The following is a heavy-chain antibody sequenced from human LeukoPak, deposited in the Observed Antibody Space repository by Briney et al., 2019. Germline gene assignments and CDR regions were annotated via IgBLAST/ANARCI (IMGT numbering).Heavy chain of an antibody. CDR3: ARGGRGVPTARRFKPGNWFDP. J-gene: IGHJ5*02. V-gene: IGHV4-34*01. CDR2: INHSGST. CDR1: GGSFRGYY. D-gene: IGHD3-10*01. Sequence: SETPSLTXAVYGGSFRGYYWSWIRQPPGKGLEWIGEINHSGSTNYNPSLKSRVTISVDTSKNQFSLKLNSVTAADTAVYYCARGGRGVPTARRFKPGNWFDPWGQGALVTVFS.